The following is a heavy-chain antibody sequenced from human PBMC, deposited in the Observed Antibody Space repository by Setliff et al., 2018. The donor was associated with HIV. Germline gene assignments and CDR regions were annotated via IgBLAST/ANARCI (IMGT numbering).Heavy chain of an antibody. D-gene: IGHD3-3*01. J-gene: IGHJ6*02. CDR1: GYIFIRYY. CDR3: ARDLRDGFEEWFSTLDDGMDV. CDR2: INPHTGVT. V-gene: IGHV1-2*02. Sequence: ASVKVSCKTSGYIFIRYYIFWVRQAPGQGLEWMGNINPHTGVTKYAEKFQGRVTMTRDTSINTIYMELSRLRSDGTAVYYCARDLRDGFEEWFSTLDDGMDVWGQGTTVTVSS.